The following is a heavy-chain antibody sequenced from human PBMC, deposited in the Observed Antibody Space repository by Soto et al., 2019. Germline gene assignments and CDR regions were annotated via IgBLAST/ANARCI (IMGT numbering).Heavy chain of an antibody. CDR2: IYTSEST. J-gene: IGHJ6*02. CDR3: ARISNYNYYGIDV. V-gene: IGHV4-4*07. D-gene: IGHD4-4*01. Sequence: SETLSLTCSVSGGSISGYYWSWIRQPAGKVLEWIGRIYTSESTNYIPSLKSRVTLSVDTSKNQFSLKLNSVTAADTAVYYCARISNYNYYGIDVWGQGTTVTVSS. CDR1: GGSISGYY.